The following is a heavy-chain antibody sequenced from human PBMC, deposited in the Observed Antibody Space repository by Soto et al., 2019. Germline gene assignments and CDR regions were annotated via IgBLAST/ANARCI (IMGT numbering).Heavy chain of an antibody. D-gene: IGHD6-19*01. V-gene: IGHV1-2*04. Sequence: QVQLVQSGAEVKKPGASVKVSCKASGYTFTGYYMHWVRQAPGQGLEWMGWINPNSGGTNYAQKFQGWVTMTRDTSISTAYMELSRLRSDDTAVYYCARDRPGYISGWYGAGIYYYGMDVWGQGTTVTVSS. CDR2: INPNSGGT. CDR1: GYTFTGYY. CDR3: ARDRPGYISGWYGAGIYYYGMDV. J-gene: IGHJ6*02.